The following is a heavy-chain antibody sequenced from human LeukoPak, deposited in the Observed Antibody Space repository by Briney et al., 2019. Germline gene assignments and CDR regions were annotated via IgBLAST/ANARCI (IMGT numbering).Heavy chain of an antibody. CDR1: GGTFSSYA. CDR2: IIPILGIA. CDR3: ARMGFLEWSYFDY. V-gene: IGHV1-69*04. D-gene: IGHD3-3*01. J-gene: IGHJ4*02. Sequence: ASVKASCKASGGTFSSYAISWVRQAPGQGLEWMGRIIPILGIANYAQKFQGRVTITADKSTSTAYMELSSLRSEDTAVYYCARMGFLEWSYFDYWGQGTLVTVSS.